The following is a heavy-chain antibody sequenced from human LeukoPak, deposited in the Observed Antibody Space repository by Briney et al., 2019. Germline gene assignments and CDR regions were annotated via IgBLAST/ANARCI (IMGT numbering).Heavy chain of an antibody. CDR1: GGSISSGSYY. V-gene: IGHV4-61*02. CDR2: IHTSGST. CDR3: AGGYSGYEGDY. J-gene: IGHJ4*02. Sequence: SETLSLTCTVSGGSISSGSYYWSWIRQPAGKGLEWIGRIHTSGSTNYNPSLKSRVTISVDTSKNQFSLKLSSVTAADTAVYYCAGGYSGYEGDYWGQGTLVTVSS. D-gene: IGHD5-12*01.